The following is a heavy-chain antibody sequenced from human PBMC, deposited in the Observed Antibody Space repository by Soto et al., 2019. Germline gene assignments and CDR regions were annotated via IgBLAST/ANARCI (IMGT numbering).Heavy chain of an antibody. Sequence: VASVKVSCKASGGTFSSYAISWVRQAPGQGLEWMGGIIPIFGTANYAQKFQGRVTITADESTSTAYMELSSLRSEDTAVYYCARAPIVVVPAAIQYYYYYGMDVWGQGTKVTVSS. CDR2: IIPIFGTA. V-gene: IGHV1-69*13. CDR1: GGTFSSYA. J-gene: IGHJ6*02. D-gene: IGHD2-2*01. CDR3: ARAPIVVVPAAIQYYYYYGMDV.